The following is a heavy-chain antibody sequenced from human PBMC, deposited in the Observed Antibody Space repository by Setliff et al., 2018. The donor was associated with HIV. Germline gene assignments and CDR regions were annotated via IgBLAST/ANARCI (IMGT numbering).Heavy chain of an antibody. Sequence: GGSLRLSCEASGFIFSTYGMSWVRQAPGKGLEWVATIKQDESEMQYVDSVKGRFTISRDNAKNSLYLQMNSLRAEDTAVYYCARNTDVDSVYRPFHIWGQGTMVTVSS. CDR3: ARNTDVDSVYRPFHI. D-gene: IGHD1-26*01. V-gene: IGHV3-7*03. CDR1: GFIFSTYG. J-gene: IGHJ3*02. CDR2: IKQDESEM.